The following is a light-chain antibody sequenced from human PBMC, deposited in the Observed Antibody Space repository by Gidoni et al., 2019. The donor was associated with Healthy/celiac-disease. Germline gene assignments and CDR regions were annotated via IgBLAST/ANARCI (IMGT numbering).Light chain of an antibody. J-gene: IGLJ1*01. CDR1: SSDVGSYNL. CDR2: EGS. CDR3: CSYAGSSTSWD. Sequence: QSALTQPASVSGSPGQSITISCTGTSSDVGSYNLVSWYQQHPGKAPKLMIYEGSKRPSGVSNRFSGSKSGNTASLTISGLQAEDEADYYCCSYAGSSTSWDFGTGTKVTVL. V-gene: IGLV2-23*01.